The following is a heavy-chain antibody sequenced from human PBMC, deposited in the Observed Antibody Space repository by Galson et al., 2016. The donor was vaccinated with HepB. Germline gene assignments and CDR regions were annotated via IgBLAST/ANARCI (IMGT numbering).Heavy chain of an antibody. CDR1: GFPFSNYA. D-gene: IGHD2-8*02. Sequence: SLRLSCAAYGFPFSNYAMSWVRQAPGKGLEWVSVIAASGGGPNYAGSVKGRFTISRDNSKNTLYLQMNDLRAEDSAVYFCAKPGGYNLGPFDFWGQGTLVTVSS. J-gene: IGHJ4*02. V-gene: IGHV3-23*01. CDR3: AKPGGYNLGPFDF. CDR2: IAASGGGP.